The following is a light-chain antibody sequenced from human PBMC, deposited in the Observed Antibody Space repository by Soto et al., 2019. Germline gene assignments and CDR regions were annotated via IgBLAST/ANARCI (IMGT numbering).Light chain of an antibody. CDR3: QQYNSRRT. CDR2: DAS. V-gene: IGKV1-5*01. Sequence: DIQMTQSPSTLSASVGDRVTITCRASQSISSWLAWYQQKPGKAPKLLIYDASSLESGVPSRFSVSGSGTEFTLTISSLQPDDFATYYCQQYNSRRTFGQGTKVDIK. J-gene: IGKJ1*01. CDR1: QSISSW.